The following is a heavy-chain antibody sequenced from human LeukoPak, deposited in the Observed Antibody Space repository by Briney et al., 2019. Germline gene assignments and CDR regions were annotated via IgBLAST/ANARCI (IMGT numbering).Heavy chain of an antibody. CDR3: ARGGYYYGSGSSIPFDY. V-gene: IGHV4-30-4*08. Sequence: SETLSLTCTVSGGSISSCDYYWSWIRQPPGKGLEWIGYIYYSGSTYYNPSLKSRVTISVDTSKNQFSLKLSSVTAADTAVYYCARGGYYYGSGSSIPFDYWGQGTLVTVSS. D-gene: IGHD3-10*01. J-gene: IGHJ4*02. CDR2: IYYSGST. CDR1: GGSISSCDYY.